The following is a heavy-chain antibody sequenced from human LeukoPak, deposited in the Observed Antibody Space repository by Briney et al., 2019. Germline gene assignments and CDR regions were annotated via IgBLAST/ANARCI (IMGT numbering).Heavy chain of an antibody. D-gene: IGHD2-15*01. CDR2: ISSSSSTI. J-gene: IGHJ4*02. V-gene: IGHV3-48*01. Sequence: GGSLRLSCAASGFTFSSYSMNWVRQAPGKGLEWVSYISSSSSTIYYADSVKGRFTISRDNAKNSLYLQMNSLRAEDTAVYYCARDGVVAAYDYWGQGTLVTVSS. CDR1: GFTFSSYS. CDR3: ARDGVVAAYDY.